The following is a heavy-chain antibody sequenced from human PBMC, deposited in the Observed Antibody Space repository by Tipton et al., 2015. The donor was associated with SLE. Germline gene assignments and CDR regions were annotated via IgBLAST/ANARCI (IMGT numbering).Heavy chain of an antibody. CDR1: GYTFIGYY. J-gene: IGHJ6*02. D-gene: IGHD3-10*01. Sequence: QSGAEVKKPGASVKVSCKASGYTFIGYYINWVRQAPGQGLEWMGWISTYNGNTHYAQNLQGRVTMTTYTSTSTAYMELRSLRSDDTAVYYCAREVYSGSYYYYYGMDVWGQGTTVTISS. V-gene: IGHV1-18*04. CDR3: AREVYSGSYYYYYGMDV. CDR2: ISTYNGNT.